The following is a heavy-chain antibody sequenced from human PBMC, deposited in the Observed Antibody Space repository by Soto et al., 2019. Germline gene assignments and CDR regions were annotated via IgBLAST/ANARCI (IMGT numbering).Heavy chain of an antibody. V-gene: IGHV4-59*01. J-gene: IGHJ6*03. CDR2: IYYSGST. Sequence: QVQLQESGPGLVKPSETLSLTCTVSGGSISSYYWSWIRQPPGKGLEWIGYIYYSGSTNYNPSLKSRVTISVDTSKNQFSLKLSSVTAADTAVYDCAREYGGYVRYSYDVDVWGKGTTVTVSS. CDR3: AREYGGYVRYSYDVDV. CDR1: GGSISSYY. D-gene: IGHD5-12*01.